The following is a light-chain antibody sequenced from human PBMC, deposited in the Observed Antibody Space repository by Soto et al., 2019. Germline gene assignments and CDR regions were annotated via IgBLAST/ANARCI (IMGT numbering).Light chain of an antibody. J-gene: IGKJ1*01. CDR2: AAS. CDR1: ESISNF. Sequence: DIQMTQSPSSLSASVGDRVTITCRASESISNFLNWYQQKPGKVPKLLIYAASSLQSGVPSRFSGSGSGTDFTLTIGRLQPEDFATYSCQQSYTTPRTFGQGTKVEIK. CDR3: QQSYTTPRT. V-gene: IGKV1-39*01.